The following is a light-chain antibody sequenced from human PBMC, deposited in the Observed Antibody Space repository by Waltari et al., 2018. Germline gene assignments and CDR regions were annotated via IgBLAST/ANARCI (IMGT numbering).Light chain of an antibody. CDR3: QVWDSSSDHPGV. Sequence: SYVLTQPPSVSVAPGKTARITCGGNNIGRKSVHWYQQKPGQAPVLVIYYDSDRPSGIPERFSGSNSGNTATLSISRVEAGDEADYYCQVWDSSSDHPGVFGGGTELTVL. V-gene: IGLV3-21*04. CDR2: YDS. J-gene: IGLJ3*02. CDR1: NIGRKS.